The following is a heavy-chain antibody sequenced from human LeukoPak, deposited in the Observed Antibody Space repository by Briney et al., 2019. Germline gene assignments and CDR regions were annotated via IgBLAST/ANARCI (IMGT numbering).Heavy chain of an antibody. CDR1: GGSISSYY. CDR2: IYYSGST. CDR3: ARHFVGATRFDP. Sequence: ASETLSLTCTVSGGSISSYYWSWIRQPPGKGLEWIGYIYYSGSTNYNPSLKSRVTISVDTSKNQFSLKLSSVTAADTAVYYCARHFVGATRFDPWGQGTLVTVSS. D-gene: IGHD1-26*01. V-gene: IGHV4-59*08. J-gene: IGHJ5*02.